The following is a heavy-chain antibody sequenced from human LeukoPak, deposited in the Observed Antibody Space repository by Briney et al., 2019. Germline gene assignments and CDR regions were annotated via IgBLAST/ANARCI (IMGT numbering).Heavy chain of an antibody. CDR3: ARPELLRLLDAFDI. D-gene: IGHD1-26*01. CDR1: GFTFSSYS. V-gene: IGHV3-21*01. Sequence: GGSLRLSCAASGFTFSSYSMNWVRRAPGKGLEWVSSISSSSTYIYYADSVKGRFTISRDNAKNSLYLQMNSLRAEDTAVYYCARPELLRLLDAFDIWGQGTMVTVSS. CDR2: ISSSSTYI. J-gene: IGHJ3*02.